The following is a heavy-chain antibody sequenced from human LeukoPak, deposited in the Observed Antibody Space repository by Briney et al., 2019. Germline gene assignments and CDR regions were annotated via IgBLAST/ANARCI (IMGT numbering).Heavy chain of an antibody. J-gene: IGHJ6*02. CDR2: IYYSGST. Sequence: SETLSLTCTVSGGSISSYYWSWIRQPPGKGLGWIGYIYYSGSTNYNPSLKSRVTISVDTSKNQFSLKLSSVTAADTAVYYCARAVPTYYYGSGPSYYYGMDVWGQGTTVTVSS. CDR3: ARAVPTYYYGSGPSYYYGMDV. V-gene: IGHV4-59*01. D-gene: IGHD3-10*01. CDR1: GGSISSYY.